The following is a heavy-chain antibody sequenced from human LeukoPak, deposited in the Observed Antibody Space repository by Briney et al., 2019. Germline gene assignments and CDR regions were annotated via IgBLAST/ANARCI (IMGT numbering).Heavy chain of an antibody. CDR3: ARVVRGLRGAFDI. V-gene: IGHV1-69*04. CDR1: GGTFSSYA. J-gene: IGHJ3*02. D-gene: IGHD5-12*01. Sequence: SVKVSCKASGGTFSSYAISWVRQAPGQGLEWMGRIIPILGIANYAQKFQGRVTITADKSTSTAYMELSSLRSEDTAVYYCARVVRGLRGAFDIWGQGTMVTVSS. CDR2: IIPILGIA.